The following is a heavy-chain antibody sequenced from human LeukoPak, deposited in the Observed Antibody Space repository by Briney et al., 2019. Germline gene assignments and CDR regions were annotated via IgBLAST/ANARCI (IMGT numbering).Heavy chain of an antibody. Sequence: NPSETLSLTCSVSGGSIRSTTYYWGWIRQPPGKGLEWIGSIYYSGNTYYSPCLMSRVTISVDTSKNQFSLKLSSVTAADTAVYYCARHRIRITMVRGVIITSDYFDYWGQGTLVTVSS. V-gene: IGHV4-39*01. D-gene: IGHD3-10*01. CDR2: IYYSGNT. CDR3: ARHRIRITMVRGVIITSDYFDY. J-gene: IGHJ4*02. CDR1: GGSIRSTTYY.